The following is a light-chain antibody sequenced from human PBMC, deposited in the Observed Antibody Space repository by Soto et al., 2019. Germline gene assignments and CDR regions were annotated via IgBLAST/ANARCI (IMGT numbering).Light chain of an antibody. J-gene: IGLJ2*01. CDR2: STN. V-gene: IGLV1-44*01. Sequence: QSVLTQPPSASATPGQRVTISCSGSSSNIGSNAVHWYQQLPGTAPKLLIYSTNQRPSGVPDQFSGSKSATSASLAISGRRSEDEADYYCAAWDASLNAVIFGGGTKVTVL. CDR3: AAWDASLNAVI. CDR1: SSNIGSNA.